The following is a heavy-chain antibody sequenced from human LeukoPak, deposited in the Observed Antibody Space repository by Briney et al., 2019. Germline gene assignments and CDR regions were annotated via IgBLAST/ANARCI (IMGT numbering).Heavy chain of an antibody. V-gene: IGHV3-30-3*01. Sequence: GGSLRLSCAASGFTFSSYAMHWVRQAPGKGLEWVAIISHDGSNKYYADSVKGRFTISRDNSKNTLYLQMNSLRAEDTTVFYCARGGGYCTGPSCYTFDYWGQGTLVTVSS. J-gene: IGHJ4*02. CDR3: ARGGGYCTGPSCYTFDY. CDR2: ISHDGSNK. CDR1: GFTFSSYA. D-gene: IGHD2-2*02.